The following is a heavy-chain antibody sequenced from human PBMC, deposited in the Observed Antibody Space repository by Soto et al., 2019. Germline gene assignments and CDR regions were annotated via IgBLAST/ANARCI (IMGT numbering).Heavy chain of an antibody. V-gene: IGHV3-30*18. CDR1: GLTCISYG. D-gene: IGHD4-17*01. CDR2: ISYDGSNK. Sequence: GGSLRLSCTASGLTCISYGMHWVRQAPGKGLEWVAVISYDGSNKYYADSVKGRFTISRDNSKNTLYLQMNSLRAEDTAVYYCAKSRKGYDYGDYIFDYWGQGTLVTVSS. J-gene: IGHJ4*02. CDR3: AKSRKGYDYGDYIFDY.